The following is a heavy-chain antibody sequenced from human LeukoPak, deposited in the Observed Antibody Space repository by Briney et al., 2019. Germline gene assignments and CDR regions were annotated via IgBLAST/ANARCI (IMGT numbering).Heavy chain of an antibody. V-gene: IGHV4-61*02. CDR2: IYTSGST. J-gene: IGHJ6*03. CDR1: GGSISSGSYY. D-gene: IGHD3-3*01. Sequence: PSETLSLTCTVSGGSISSGSYYWSWIRQPAGKGLEWIGRIYTSGSTNYNPSLKSRVTMSVDTSKNQFSLKLSSVTAADTAVYYCARDGVTIFSPNMDVWGKGTTVTVSS. CDR3: ARDGVTIFSPNMDV.